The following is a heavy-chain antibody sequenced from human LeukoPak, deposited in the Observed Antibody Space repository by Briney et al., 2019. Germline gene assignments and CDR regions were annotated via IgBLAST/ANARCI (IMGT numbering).Heavy chain of an antibody. CDR2: IYYSGST. V-gene: IGHV4-39*07. J-gene: IGHJ4*02. CDR1: GGSISSSSYY. CDR3: ARDKENYYDSSGLKAAYFDY. Sequence: SETLSLTCTVSGGSISSSSYYWGWIRQPPGKGLEWIGSIYYSGSTYYNPSLKSRVTISVDTSKNQFSLKLSSVTAADTAVYYCARDKENYYDSSGLKAAYFDYWGQGTLVTVSS. D-gene: IGHD3-22*01.